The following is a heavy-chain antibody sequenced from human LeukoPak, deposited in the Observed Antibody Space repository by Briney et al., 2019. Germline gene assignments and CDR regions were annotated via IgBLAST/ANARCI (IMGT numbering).Heavy chain of an antibody. CDR3: AIGRWLDS. D-gene: IGHD6-13*01. J-gene: IGHJ4*02. CDR2: IKQDGSEK. Sequence: GGSLRLSCVASGFTFSTYWITWVRQAPGKGLEWVANIKQDGSEKYYVDSVKGRFTISRDNAKNSLFLQMNSLRAGDTAVYSCAIGRWLDSWGQGTLVTVSS. CDR1: GFTFSTYW. V-gene: IGHV3-7*01.